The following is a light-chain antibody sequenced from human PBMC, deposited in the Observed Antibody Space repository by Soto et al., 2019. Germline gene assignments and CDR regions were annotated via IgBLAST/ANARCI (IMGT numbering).Light chain of an antibody. Sequence: DIVMTQSPDSLAVSLGERATINCKSSQSVLYSSNNKNFLAWYQQKPGQPPKLLIYWASTRESGVPDRFSGSWSGTDFTLTISSLQAEDVAVYYCQQYYSAPLTFGGGTNVEI. CDR1: QSVLYSSNNKNF. J-gene: IGKJ4*01. V-gene: IGKV4-1*01. CDR3: QQYYSAPLT. CDR2: WAS.